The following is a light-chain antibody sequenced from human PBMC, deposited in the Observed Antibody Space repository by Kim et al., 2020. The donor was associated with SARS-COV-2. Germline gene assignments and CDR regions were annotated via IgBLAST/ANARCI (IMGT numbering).Light chain of an antibody. CDR3: QSYDSSNPDWV. CDR1: SGSMASNY. J-gene: IGLJ3*02. CDR2: EDN. Sequence: TVTISFTCSSGSMASNYVQWYQQRPGSSPTTVIYEDNQRPSGVPDRFSGSIDSSSNSASLTISGLKTEDEADYYCQSYDSSNPDWVFGGGTQLTVL. V-gene: IGLV6-57*01.